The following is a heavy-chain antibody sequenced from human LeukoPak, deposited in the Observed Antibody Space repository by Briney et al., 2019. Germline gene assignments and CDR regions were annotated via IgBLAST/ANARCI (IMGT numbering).Heavy chain of an antibody. D-gene: IGHD5-18*01. Sequence: GGSLRLSCAVSRFTVSSNYMSWVRQAPGKGLEWVSVIYSDGSTYYADSVKGRFTISRDNPKNTLYLQMNSLRVEDTAVYYCARARSGYSYLIDYWGQGTLVTVSS. V-gene: IGHV3-66*01. CDR3: ARARSGYSYLIDY. CDR2: IYSDGST. CDR1: RFTVSSNY. J-gene: IGHJ4*02.